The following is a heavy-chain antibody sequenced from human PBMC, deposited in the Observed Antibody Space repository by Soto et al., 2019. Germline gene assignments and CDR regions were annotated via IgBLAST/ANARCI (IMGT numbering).Heavy chain of an antibody. CDR1: GGTFSSYT. J-gene: IGHJ6*02. CDR3: ARTYDSSGYYPRTNYYYYGMDV. Sequence: VSVKVSCEASGGTFSSYTISWVRQAPGQGLEWTGRVNPSGGSTNYAQKFQGRVTMTTDTSTSTVYMELSSLRSEDTAVYYCARTYDSSGYYPRTNYYYYGMDVWGQGTTVTVSS. CDR2: VNPSGGST. D-gene: IGHD3-22*01. V-gene: IGHV1-46*01.